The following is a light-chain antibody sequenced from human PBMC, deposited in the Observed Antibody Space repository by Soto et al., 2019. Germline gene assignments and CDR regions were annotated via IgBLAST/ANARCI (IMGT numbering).Light chain of an antibody. CDR1: NLGDKY. CDR2: QDS. CDR3: QAWDSSTFYV. Sequence: SYELTQPPSVSVSPGQTASITCSGDNLGDKYVCWYQQKPGQSPVLVIYQDSRRPSGIPERFSGSNSGNTATLTISGTQALDEADYYCQAWDSSTFYVFGSGTKLTVL. J-gene: IGLJ1*01. V-gene: IGLV3-1*01.